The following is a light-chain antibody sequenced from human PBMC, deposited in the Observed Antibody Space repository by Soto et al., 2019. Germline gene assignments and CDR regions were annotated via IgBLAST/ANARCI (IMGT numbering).Light chain of an antibody. V-gene: IGKV3-20*01. J-gene: IGKJ5*01. CDR3: QQYGSSPIS. CDR1: QNIRSNY. Sequence: EIVLQQSPGALSLSPGERATLACRASQNIRSNYLAWYQQKPGQAPRLLISDASTRAAGIPDRLSGSGSGTDFTLTISRLEPEDFAVYYCQQYGSSPISFGQGTRLEIK. CDR2: DAS.